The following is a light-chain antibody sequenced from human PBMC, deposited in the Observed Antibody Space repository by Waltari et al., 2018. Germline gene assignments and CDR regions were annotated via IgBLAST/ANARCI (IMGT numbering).Light chain of an antibody. CDR2: EVS. J-gene: IGLJ2*01. V-gene: IGLV2-8*01. CDR3: SSYAGSNTLV. Sequence: QAALTQPPSMSGSPGQSVTISCSGTSSDIGGYNLVSWYQQHPGKAPKLIIYEVSQRPSGVSDRFSGSKSVNAASLTISGLQAEDEADYSCSSYAGSNTLVFGGGTRLTVL. CDR1: SSDIGGYNL.